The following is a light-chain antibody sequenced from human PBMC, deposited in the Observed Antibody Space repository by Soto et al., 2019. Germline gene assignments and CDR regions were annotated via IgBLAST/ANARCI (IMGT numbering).Light chain of an antibody. CDR1: QSFRGL. J-gene: IGKJ4*01. Sequence: PGERATLSCRASQSFRGLLAWYQQKPGQAPRLLIYDAYNRATGIPPRFSGSGSGTDFTFTISSLQPEDIATYYCQQYDNLPLTFGGGTKVDIK. V-gene: IGKV3D-15*01. CDR2: DAY. CDR3: QQYDNLPLT.